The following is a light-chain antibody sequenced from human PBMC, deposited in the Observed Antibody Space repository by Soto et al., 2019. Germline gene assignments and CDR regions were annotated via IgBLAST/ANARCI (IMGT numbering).Light chain of an antibody. V-gene: IGKV3-11*01. CDR3: QQRSNWPRT. J-gene: IGKJ1*01. Sequence: IVLTQSPATLSLSPGKRATLSCRASQNISNYLMWYQQKPGQAPRLFIYDVSNRPTAIPARFSGSGSGTDFTLSISRLEPEDFAVYYCQQRSNWPRTLGQGTRVDMK. CDR1: QNISNY. CDR2: DVS.